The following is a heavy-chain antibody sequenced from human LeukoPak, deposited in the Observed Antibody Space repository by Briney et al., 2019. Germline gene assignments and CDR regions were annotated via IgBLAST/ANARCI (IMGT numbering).Heavy chain of an antibody. Sequence: GGSLRLSCAASGFIFSSHGMNWVRQAPGKGLEWVSIIYGGGNTYYVDSVEGRFTISRDNSKNTLYLQMNTLRAEDTAVYYCASGRRDSNGFVDYWGQGILVTVSS. CDR1: GFIFSSHG. J-gene: IGHJ4*02. CDR2: IYGGGNT. D-gene: IGHD5-18*01. V-gene: IGHV3-66*01. CDR3: ASGRRDSNGFVDY.